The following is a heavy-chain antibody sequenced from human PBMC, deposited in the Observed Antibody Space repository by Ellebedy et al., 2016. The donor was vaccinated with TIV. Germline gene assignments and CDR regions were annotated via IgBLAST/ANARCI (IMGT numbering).Heavy chain of an antibody. J-gene: IGHJ4*02. D-gene: IGHD2-15*01. V-gene: IGHV1-69*13. CDR1: GGTFSSYA. CDR3: ARDSGDLSPFVAATVY. CDR2: IIPIFGTA. Sequence: SVKVSXXASGGTFSSYAISWVRQAPGQGLEWMGGIIPIFGTANYAQKFQGRVTITADESTSTAYMELSSLRSEDTAVYYCARDSGDLSPFVAATVYWGQGTLVTVSS.